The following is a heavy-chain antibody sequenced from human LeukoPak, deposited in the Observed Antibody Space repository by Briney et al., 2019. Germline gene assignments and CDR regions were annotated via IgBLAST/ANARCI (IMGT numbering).Heavy chain of an antibody. J-gene: IGHJ6*03. CDR1: GGSFSGYY. D-gene: IGHD2-2*01. Sequence: KPSETLSLTCAVYGGSFSGYYWSWIRQPPGKGLEWIGEINHSGSTNCNPSLKSRVTISVDTSKNQFSLKLGSVTAADTAVYYCARGHCSSTSCYGAAAVVNYYYYYMDVWGKGTTVTVSS. CDR2: INHSGST. V-gene: IGHV4-34*01. CDR3: ARGHCSSTSCYGAAAVVNYYYYYMDV.